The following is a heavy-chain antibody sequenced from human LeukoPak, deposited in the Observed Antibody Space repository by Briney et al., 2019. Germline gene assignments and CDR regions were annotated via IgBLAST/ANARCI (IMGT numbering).Heavy chain of an antibody. CDR1: GLTVSSND. D-gene: IGHD3-9*01. CDR2: IYSGGST. J-gene: IGHJ4*02. CDR3: AKSHDILTGYYNFDY. V-gene: IGHV3-53*01. Sequence: GGSLRLSCAASGLTVSSNDMSWVRQAPGKGLECISVIYSGGSTDYADSVKGRLTISRDNSKNTLYLQMNSLRAEDTAVYYCAKSHDILTGYYNFDYWGQGTLVTVSS.